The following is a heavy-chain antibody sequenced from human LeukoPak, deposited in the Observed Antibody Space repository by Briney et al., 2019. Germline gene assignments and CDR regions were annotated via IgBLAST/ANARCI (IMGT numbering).Heavy chain of an antibody. CDR2: IYHSGST. J-gene: IGHJ6*03. Sequence: PSETLSLTCAVSGGSISSSNWWSWVRQPPGKGLEWIGEIYHSGSTNYNPSLKSRVTISVDKSKNQFSLKLSSVTAADTAVYYCARDGVNNWNDARRSGGGSYYYYYYMDVWGKGTTVTVSS. D-gene: IGHD1-20*01. CDR1: GGSISSSNW. V-gene: IGHV4-4*02. CDR3: ARDGVNNWNDARRSGGGSYYYYYYMDV.